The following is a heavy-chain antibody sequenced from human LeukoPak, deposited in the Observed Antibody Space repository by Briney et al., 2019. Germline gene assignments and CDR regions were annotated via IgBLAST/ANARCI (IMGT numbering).Heavy chain of an antibody. CDR3: ARTPYYYDSSGYSAFDY. D-gene: IGHD3-22*01. CDR1: GGSISSGDYY. V-gene: IGHV4-30-4*01. J-gene: IGHJ4*02. CDR2: IYYSGST. Sequence: SETLSLTCTVSGGSISSGDYYWSWIRQPPGKGLEWIGYIYYSGSTYYNSSLKSRVTISVDTSKNQFSLKLSSVTAADTAVYYCARTPYYYDSSGYSAFDYWGQGTLVTVSS.